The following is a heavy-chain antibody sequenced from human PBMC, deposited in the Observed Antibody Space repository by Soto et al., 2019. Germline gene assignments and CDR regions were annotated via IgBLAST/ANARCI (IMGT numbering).Heavy chain of an antibody. V-gene: IGHV4-30-4*01. J-gene: IGHJ3*02. CDR2: IYYSGST. D-gene: IGHD5-18*01. CDR1: GGSISSGDYY. Sequence: QVQLQESGPGLVKPSQTLSLTCTVSGGSISSGDYYWSWIRQPPGKGLEWIGYIYYSGSTYYNPSLKSRVTISVDTSKNQFSLKLSSVTAADTAVYYCARFHGYSYGPDDAFDIWGQGTMVTVSS. CDR3: ARFHGYSYGPDDAFDI.